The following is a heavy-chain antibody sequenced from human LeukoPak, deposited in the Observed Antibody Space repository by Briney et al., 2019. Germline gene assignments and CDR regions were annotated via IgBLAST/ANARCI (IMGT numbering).Heavy chain of an antibody. Sequence: PSETLSLACAVYGGSFSGSYWSWIRHPPGKGLEWIGEINHRGSTNYNPSLKSRVTISVDTSKNQFSLKLSSVTAADTAVYYCARGARIAVAGRFDYWGQGTLATVSS. D-gene: IGHD6-19*01. CDR1: GGSFSGSY. V-gene: IGHV4-34*01. J-gene: IGHJ4*02. CDR2: INHRGST. CDR3: ARGARIAVAGRFDY.